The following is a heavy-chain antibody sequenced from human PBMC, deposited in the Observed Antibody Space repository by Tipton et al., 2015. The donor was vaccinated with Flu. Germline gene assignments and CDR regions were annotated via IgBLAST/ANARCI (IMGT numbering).Heavy chain of an antibody. V-gene: IGHV3-48*03. CDR2: ISKSGGTT. CDR3: VRVTYFYDSHGAGEVLPI. CDR1: GFTFSAYE. Sequence: SLRLSCAVSGFTFSAYEMNWVRQAPGKGLEWISDISKSGGTTHYADSVRGRFTIARDNAKNSLYLQMSSLRVEDTAVYYCVRVTYFYDSHGAGEVLPIWGQGTMVTVSS. J-gene: IGHJ3*02. D-gene: IGHD3-22*01.